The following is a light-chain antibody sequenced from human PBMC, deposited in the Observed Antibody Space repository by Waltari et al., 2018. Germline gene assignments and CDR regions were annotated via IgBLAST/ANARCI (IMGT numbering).Light chain of an antibody. CDR3: CSYAGKYTFV. J-gene: IGLJ2*01. Sequence: QSALTQPRSVSGSPGQSVTISCTGTIHDTGSDNYVSWYQHTPDNAPKLIIYDVDRRPSGVPYRFSASKSGITASLTISGLQSADEGDYYCCSYAGKYTFVFGGGTKLTV. V-gene: IGLV2-11*01. CDR2: DVD. CDR1: IHDTGSDNY.